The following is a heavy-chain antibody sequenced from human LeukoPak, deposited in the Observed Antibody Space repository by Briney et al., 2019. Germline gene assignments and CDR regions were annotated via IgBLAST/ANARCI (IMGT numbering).Heavy chain of an antibody. CDR1: GFTFSSYW. J-gene: IGHJ4*02. CDR3: ARVRGYYDSSGYLTNYFDY. CDR2: IKQDGSEK. V-gene: IGHV3-7*01. Sequence: GSLRLSCAASGFTFSSYWMSWVRQAPGKGLEWVANIKQDGSEKYYVDSVKGRFTISRDNAKNSLYLQMNSLRAEDTAVYYCARVRGYYDSSGYLTNYFDYWGQGTLVTVSS. D-gene: IGHD3-22*01.